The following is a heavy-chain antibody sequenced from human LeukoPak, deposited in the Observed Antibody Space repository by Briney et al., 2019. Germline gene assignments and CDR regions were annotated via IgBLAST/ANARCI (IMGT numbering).Heavy chain of an antibody. CDR2: IRSKANSYAT. CDR3: TRYSSSGLDY. D-gene: IGHD6-13*01. CDR1: GFTFSGSA. V-gene: IGHV3-73*01. J-gene: IGHJ4*02. Sequence: GGSLRLSCAASGFTFSGSAMHWVRQASGKGLEWVGRIRSKANSYATAYAAPVKGRFTISRDDSKNTAYLQMNSLKTEDTAVYYCTRYSSSGLDYWGQGTLVTVSS.